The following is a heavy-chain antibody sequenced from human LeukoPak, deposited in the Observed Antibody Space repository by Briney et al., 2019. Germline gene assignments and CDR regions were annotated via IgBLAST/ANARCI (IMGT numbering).Heavy chain of an antibody. Sequence: GGSLRLSCAASGFSFSSYGMHWVRQAPGKGLERVAVISYDGSNKYYADSVKGRFTISRDNSKNTLYLQMNSLRAEDTAVYYCAKDLHFHDYGDYVGDYWGQGTLVTVSS. CDR2: ISYDGSNK. D-gene: IGHD4-17*01. CDR1: GFSFSSYG. V-gene: IGHV3-30*18. J-gene: IGHJ4*02. CDR3: AKDLHFHDYGDYVGDY.